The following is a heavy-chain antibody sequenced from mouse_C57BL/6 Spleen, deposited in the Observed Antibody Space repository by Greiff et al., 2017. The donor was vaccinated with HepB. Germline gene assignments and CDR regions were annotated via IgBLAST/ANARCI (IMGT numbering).Heavy chain of an antibody. CDR1: GYTFTGYW. D-gene: IGHD1-1*01. J-gene: IGHJ2*01. V-gene: IGHV1-9*01. CDR3: ASPPSYYYGSSYGNY. CDR2: ILPGSGST. Sequence: QVQLKESGAELMKPGASVKLSCKATGYTFTGYWIEWVKQRPGHGLEWIGEILPGSGSTNYNEKFKGKATFTADTSSNTAYMQLSSLTTEDSAIYYCASPPSYYYGSSYGNYWGQGTTLTVSS.